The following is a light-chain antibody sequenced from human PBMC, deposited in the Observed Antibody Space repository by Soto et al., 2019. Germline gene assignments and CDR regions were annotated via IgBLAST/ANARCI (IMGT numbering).Light chain of an antibody. Sequence: EIVLAQSPCTVSVSPAERSTLSCRASQSVSSSYLAWYQQKPGQAPRLLIYGASNRASGIPDRISGSGSGTDFTLTISRLEPEDFAVYYCQQYGSSFGQGTRLEIK. CDR1: QSVSSSY. J-gene: IGKJ5*01. V-gene: IGKV3-20*01. CDR3: QQYGSS. CDR2: GAS.